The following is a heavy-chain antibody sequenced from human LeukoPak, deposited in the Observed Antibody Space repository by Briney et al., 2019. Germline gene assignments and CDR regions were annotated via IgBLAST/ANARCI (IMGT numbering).Heavy chain of an antibody. CDR2: ISDSGGRT. CDR1: GITLSNYG. J-gene: IGHJ4*02. V-gene: IGHV3-23*01. CDR3: AKRGVVIRVILVGFHKEAYYFDS. Sequence: GGSLRLSCAVSGITLSNYGMSWVRQAPGKGQEWVAGISDSGGRTNYADSVKGRFTISRDNPKNTLILQMNSLRPEDTAVYFCAKRGVVIRVILVGFHKEAYYFDSWGQGALVTVSS. D-gene: IGHD3-22*01.